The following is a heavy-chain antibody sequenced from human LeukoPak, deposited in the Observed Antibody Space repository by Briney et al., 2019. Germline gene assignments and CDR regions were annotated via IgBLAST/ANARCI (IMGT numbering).Heavy chain of an antibody. Sequence: SETLSLTCTVSGGSISGYYWNWIRQPPGKGLEWIGYIYYSGSTNYNPSLKSRVTISVDTSKNQFSLILTSVTAADTAVYYCVRDHSSASYTYYYYYMDVWGKGTTVTVSS. J-gene: IGHJ6*03. CDR1: GGSISGYY. CDR2: IYYSGST. CDR3: VRDHSSASYTYYYYYMDV. D-gene: IGHD1-26*01. V-gene: IGHV4-59*12.